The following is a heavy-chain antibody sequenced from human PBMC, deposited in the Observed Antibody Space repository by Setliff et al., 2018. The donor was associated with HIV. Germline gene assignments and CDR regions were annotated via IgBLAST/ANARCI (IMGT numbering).Heavy chain of an antibody. V-gene: IGHV4-4*08. CDR2: IYTSGST. CDR3: ARDATSEGYMDV. CDR1: GGSISSYY. J-gene: IGHJ6*03. Sequence: SETLSLTCTVSGGSISSYYWSWIRRPPGKGLEWIGYIYTSGSTNYNPSLKSRVTISVDTSENQFSLKLTSVTAADTAMYFCARDATSEGYMDVWGKGTTVTVSS.